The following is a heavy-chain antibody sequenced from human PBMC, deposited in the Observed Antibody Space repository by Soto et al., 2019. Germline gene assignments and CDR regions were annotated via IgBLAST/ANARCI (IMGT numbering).Heavy chain of an antibody. CDR2: ISGSGSNT. Sequence: EVQLLESGGGLVQPGGSLRLSCAASGFTFSNYGMSWVRQAPGKGLEWFSAISGSGSNTYYADSVKGRFTISRDNSKNTLYLQMNSLRAEDTAVYYCAKDRRSRALFDYWGQGTLVTVSS. CDR1: GFTFSNYG. D-gene: IGHD1-26*01. V-gene: IGHV3-23*01. J-gene: IGHJ4*02. CDR3: AKDRRSRALFDY.